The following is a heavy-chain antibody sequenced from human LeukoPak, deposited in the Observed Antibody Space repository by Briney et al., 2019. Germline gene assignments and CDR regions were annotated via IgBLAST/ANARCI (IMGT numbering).Heavy chain of an antibody. J-gene: IGHJ4*02. CDR1: GFTFSSYA. D-gene: IGHD2-2*01. Sequence: PGGSLRLSCSASGFTFSSYAMHWVRQAPGKGLEYVSAISSNGGSTYYADSVKGRFTISRDNSKNTLYLQMSSLRAEDTAAYYCVKDRYRSSTSCYAFDYWGQGTLVTVSS. V-gene: IGHV3-64D*06. CDR2: ISSNGGST. CDR3: VKDRYRSSTSCYAFDY.